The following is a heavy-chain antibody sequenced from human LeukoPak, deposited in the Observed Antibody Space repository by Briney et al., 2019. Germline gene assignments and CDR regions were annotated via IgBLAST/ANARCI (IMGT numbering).Heavy chain of an antibody. CDR2: ISGSGGST. CDR3: AKAWLRFPYFDY. D-gene: IGHD5-12*01. CDR1: GFTFSSYA. Sequence: GGSLRLSCAASGFTFSSYAMSWVRQAPGKGLEWVSAISGSGGSTYYADSVKGRFTISGDNSKNTLYLQMNSLRAEDTAVYYCAKAWLRFPYFDYWGQGTLVTVSS. J-gene: IGHJ4*02. V-gene: IGHV3-23*01.